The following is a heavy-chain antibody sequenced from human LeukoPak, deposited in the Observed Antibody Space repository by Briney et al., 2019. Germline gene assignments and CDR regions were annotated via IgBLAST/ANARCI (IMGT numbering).Heavy chain of an antibody. CDR2: IYHSGST. CDR1: GGSISSSNW. V-gene: IGHV4-4*02. D-gene: IGHD7-27*01. CDR3: ARRSPNNWGFDY. Sequence: TSETLSLTCAVSGGSISSSNWWSWVRQPPGKGLEWIGEIYHSGSTNYNPSLKSRVTISVDKSKNQFSLKLSTVTAADTAVYYCARRSPNNWGFDYWGQGTLVTVSS. J-gene: IGHJ4*02.